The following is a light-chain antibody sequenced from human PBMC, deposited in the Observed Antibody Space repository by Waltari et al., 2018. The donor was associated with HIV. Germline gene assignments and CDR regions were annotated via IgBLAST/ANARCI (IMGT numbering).Light chain of an antibody. J-gene: IGLJ1*01. Sequence: QSVLSQPPSVSGDPGQRVTISCTGSSSNIGAGYDVHWYQQLPGTAPKFLIYGNPNRPSGVPDRFSGSKSGSSASLAITGLQAEDEADYYCQSYDTSLSAYVFGTGTKVTVL. V-gene: IGLV1-40*01. CDR2: GNP. CDR3: QSYDTSLSAYV. CDR1: SSNIGAGYD.